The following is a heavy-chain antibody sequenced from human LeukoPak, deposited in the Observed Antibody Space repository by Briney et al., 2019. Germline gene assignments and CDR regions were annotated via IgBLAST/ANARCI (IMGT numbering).Heavy chain of an antibody. CDR3: ARGGYVYYYYGMDV. J-gene: IGHJ6*02. V-gene: IGHV4-30-4*01. CDR2: IYYSGST. Sequence: PSQTLSLTCTVPGGSISSGDYYWSWIRQPPGKGLEWIGYIYYSGSTYYNPSLKSRVTISVDTSKNQFSLKLSSVTAADTAVYYCARGGYVYYYYGMDVWGQGTTVTVSS. CDR1: GGSISSGDYY. D-gene: IGHD5-12*01.